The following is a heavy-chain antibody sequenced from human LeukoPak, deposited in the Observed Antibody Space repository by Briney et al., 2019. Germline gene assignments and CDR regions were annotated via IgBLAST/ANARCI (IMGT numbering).Heavy chain of an antibody. J-gene: IGHJ4*02. CDR2: IDPSDSYT. CDR3: ARRATSVRGILLFDY. V-gene: IGHV5-10-1*01. D-gene: IGHD3-10*01. Sequence: GESLKISCKGSGYRFTSYWIDWVRQMPGKGLEWMGRIDPSDSYTNYSPSFQGHVTISADNSISTAYLQWSGLKASDTAMYYCARRATSVRGILLFDYWGQGTLVTVSS. CDR1: GYRFTSYW.